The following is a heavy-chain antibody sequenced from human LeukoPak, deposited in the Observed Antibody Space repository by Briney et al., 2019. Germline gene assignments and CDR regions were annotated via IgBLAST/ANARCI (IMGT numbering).Heavy chain of an antibody. CDR2: INSDGSST. V-gene: IGHV3-74*01. Sequence: GGSLRLSCAASGFTFSTYWMHWVRQAPGKGLVWVSRINSDGSSTIYADSVQGRLTISRDNTKNTLFLQVNSLRAEDTAVYYCAKGGFYAWGSFDSWGHGTLVTVSS. CDR1: GFTFSTYW. CDR3: AKGGFYAWGSFDS. D-gene: IGHD3-16*01. J-gene: IGHJ4*01.